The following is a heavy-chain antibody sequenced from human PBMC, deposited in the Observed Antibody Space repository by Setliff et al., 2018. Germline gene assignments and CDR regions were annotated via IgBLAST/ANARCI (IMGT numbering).Heavy chain of an antibody. Sequence: ASVKVSCKASGYTFTNYGITWVRQAPGQGLEWMGWIFPKTGNTYFPHKVQGRVTMTTDTSTGTAYLELRSLRSDDTAVYYCSRLVRYCSKTTCQTASGAELWGQGTLVTVSS. CDR3: SRLVRYCSKTTCQTASGAEL. V-gene: IGHV1-18*01. CDR2: IFPKTGNT. D-gene: IGHD2-8*01. CDR1: GYTFTNYG. J-gene: IGHJ4*02.